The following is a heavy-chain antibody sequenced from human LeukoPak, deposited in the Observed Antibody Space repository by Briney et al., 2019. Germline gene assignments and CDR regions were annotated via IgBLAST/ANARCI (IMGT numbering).Heavy chain of an antibody. V-gene: IGHV4-59*08. CDR1: GGSISSYY. CDR2: IYYSGST. D-gene: IGHD5-18*01. CDR3: ARPDTAMAFDAFDI. J-gene: IGHJ3*02. Sequence: SETLSLTCTVSGGSISSYYWSWIRQPPGKGLEWIGYIYYSGSTNYNPSLKSRVTIPVDTSKNQFSLKLSSVTAADTAVYYCARPDTAMAFDAFDIWGQGTMVTVSS.